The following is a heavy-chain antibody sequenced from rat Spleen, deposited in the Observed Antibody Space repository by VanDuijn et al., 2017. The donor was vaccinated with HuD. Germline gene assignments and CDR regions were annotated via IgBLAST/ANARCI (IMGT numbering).Heavy chain of an antibody. Sequence: EVQLVESGGGLVQPGRSLKLSCAASGFTFSDYGMAWVRQGPTKGLEWVATISYGDRSGHSSNYYRDSVKGRFTISRDNAKSTLYLQMDTLRSEDTATYYCARHGSGDVGPGVMDAWGQGASVTVSS. D-gene: IGHD1-1*01. CDR3: ARHGSGDVGPGVMDA. J-gene: IGHJ4*01. CDR2: ISYGDRSGHSSN. CDR1: GFTFSDYG. V-gene: IGHV5-29*01.